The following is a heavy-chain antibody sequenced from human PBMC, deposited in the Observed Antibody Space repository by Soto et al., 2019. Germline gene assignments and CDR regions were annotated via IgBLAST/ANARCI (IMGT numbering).Heavy chain of an antibody. CDR3: ASRIYCTNGVGGYYYYYGMDV. V-gene: IGHV3-23*01. CDR2: ISGSGGST. CDR1: GFTFSSYA. J-gene: IGHJ6*02. D-gene: IGHD2-8*01. Sequence: EVQLLESGGGLVQPGGSLRLSCAASGFTFSSYAMSWVRQAPGKGLEWVSAISGSGGSTYYADSVKGRFTISRDNSKNTPYLQMNSQRAEHTAVYYCASRIYCTNGVGGYYYYYGMDVWGQGTTVTVSS.